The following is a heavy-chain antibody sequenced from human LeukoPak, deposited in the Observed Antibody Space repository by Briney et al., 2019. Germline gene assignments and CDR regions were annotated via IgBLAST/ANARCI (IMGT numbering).Heavy chain of an antibody. Sequence: SETLSLTCAVYGGSFSDYYWNWIRQPPGKGLEWIGSIYHSGSTNYNPSLKSRVTISVDTSKNQFSLKLSSVTAADTAVYYCARAPRFDWLLSAMYYLDYWGQGTLVTVSS. CDR2: IYHSGST. CDR3: ARAPRFDWLLSAMYYLDY. CDR1: GGSFSDYY. D-gene: IGHD3-9*01. J-gene: IGHJ4*02. V-gene: IGHV4-34*01.